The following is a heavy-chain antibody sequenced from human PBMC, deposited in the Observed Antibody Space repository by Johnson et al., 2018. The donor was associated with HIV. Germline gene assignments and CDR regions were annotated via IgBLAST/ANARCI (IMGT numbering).Heavy chain of an antibody. CDR1: GFTFSNFA. V-gene: IGHV3-64*01. Sequence: EVLLLESGGGLVQPGGSLRLSCAVSGFTFSNFAMHWVRQAPGKGLEYVSAISSNGIGTYYANSVDGRFTISRDNDKNTLYLEMGSLRVEDMAVYYCARSRGPMRKDAFDIGGQGTKVTVSS. J-gene: IGHJ3*02. CDR3: ARSRGPMRKDAFDI. CDR2: ISSNGIGT. D-gene: IGHD3-10*01.